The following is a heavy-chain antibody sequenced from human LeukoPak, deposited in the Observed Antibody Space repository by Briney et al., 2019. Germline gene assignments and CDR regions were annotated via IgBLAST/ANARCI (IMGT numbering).Heavy chain of an antibody. J-gene: IGHJ4*02. CDR3: ARDITDGDYDLGCFDY. CDR2: INPNSGGT. CDR1: GYTFTGYY. V-gene: IGHV1-2*02. Sequence: ASVKVSCKASGYTFTGYYMHWVRQAPGQGLEWMGWINPNSGGTNYAQKFQGRVTMTRDMSTSTVYMELSSLRSEDTAVYYCARDITDGDYDLGCFDYWGQGTLVTVSS. D-gene: IGHD4-17*01.